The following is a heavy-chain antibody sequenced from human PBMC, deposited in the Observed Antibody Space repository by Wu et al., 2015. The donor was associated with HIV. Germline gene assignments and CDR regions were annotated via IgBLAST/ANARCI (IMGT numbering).Heavy chain of an antibody. CDR1: EGTFRTYA. CDR3: ARGGGNEYFQP. V-gene: IGHV1-8*01. D-gene: IGHD1-26*01. Sequence: QVQLVQSGAEIKKPGSSVRVSCKTSEGTFRTYAISWVRQATGQGLEWMGWMNPNSGNTGYAQNFQGRVTMTANTSISTVYMELRSLRSEDTAVYYCARGGGNEYFQPWGQGTRVIVSS. CDR2: MNPNSGNT. J-gene: IGHJ1*01.